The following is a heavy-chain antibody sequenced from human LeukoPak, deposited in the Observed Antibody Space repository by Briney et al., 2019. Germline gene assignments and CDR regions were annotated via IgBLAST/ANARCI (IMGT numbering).Heavy chain of an antibody. CDR2: FDPEDGET. D-gene: IGHD4/OR15-4a*01. CDR3: AAEHEKVDYRSTWFDP. J-gene: IGHJ5*02. CDR1: GSTLTELS. V-gene: IGHV1-24*01. Sequence: EASVKVSCKVSGSTLTELSMHWVRQAPGKGLEWMGGFDPEDGETFYAQDFQGRVIMTEDTSTDTAYMELSSLRSEDTAVYYCAAEHEKVDYRSTWFDPWGQGTLVTVSS.